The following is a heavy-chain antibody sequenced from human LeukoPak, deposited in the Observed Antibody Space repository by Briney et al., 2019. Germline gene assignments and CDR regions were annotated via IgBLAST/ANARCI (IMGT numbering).Heavy chain of an antibody. CDR3: ARHVSGDYAWLDV. CDR2: ISYSGST. V-gene: IGHV4-61*01. D-gene: IGHD4-17*01. Sequence: SETLSLTCTVSGGSVSSGSYYWSWIRQPPGKGLECIGYISYSGSTNYNPSLKSRVTISVDRSKNQFSLKLSSVTAADTAMYYCARHVSGDYAWLDVWGQGTTVTVSS. CDR1: GGSVSSGSYY. J-gene: IGHJ6*02.